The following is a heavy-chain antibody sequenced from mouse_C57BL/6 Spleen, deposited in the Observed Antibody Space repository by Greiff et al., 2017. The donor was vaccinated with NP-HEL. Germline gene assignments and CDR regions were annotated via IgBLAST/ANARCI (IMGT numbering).Heavy chain of an antibody. CDR3: AREGGYYAMDY. J-gene: IGHJ4*01. V-gene: IGHV1-55*01. CDR1: GYTFTSYW. CDR2: IYPGSGST. Sequence: VQLQESGAELVKPGASVKMSCKASGYTFTSYWITWVKQRPGQGLEWIGDIYPGSGSTNYNEKFKSKATLTVDTSSSTAYMQLSSLTSEDSAVYYCAREGGYYAMDYWGQGTSVTVSS.